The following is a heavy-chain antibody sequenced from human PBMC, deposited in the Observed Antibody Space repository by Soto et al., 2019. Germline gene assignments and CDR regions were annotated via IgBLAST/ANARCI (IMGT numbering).Heavy chain of an antibody. J-gene: IGHJ6*03. D-gene: IGHD4-17*01. V-gene: IGHV3-66*01. CDR1: GFTVSSNY. CDR3: ARERGTDYGDTLPMDV. CDR2: IYSGGST. Sequence: GGSLRLSCAASGFTVSSNYMSWVRQAPGKGLEWVSVIYSGGSTYYADSVKGRFTISRDNSKNTLYLQMNSLRAEDTAVYYCARERGTDYGDTLPMDVWGKGTTVTVSS.